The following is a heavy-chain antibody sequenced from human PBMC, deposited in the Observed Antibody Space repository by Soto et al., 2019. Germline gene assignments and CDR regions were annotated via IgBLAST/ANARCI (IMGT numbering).Heavy chain of an antibody. CDR1: GFTFSSYA. Sequence: PGGSLRLSCAASGFTFSSYAMSWVRQAPGKGLEWVSAISGSGGSTYYAGSVKGRFTISRDNSKNTLYLQMNSLRAEDTAVYYCAKLYDSSGFGIDYWGQGTLVTVSS. V-gene: IGHV3-23*01. CDR2: ISGSGGST. J-gene: IGHJ4*02. D-gene: IGHD3-22*01. CDR3: AKLYDSSGFGIDY.